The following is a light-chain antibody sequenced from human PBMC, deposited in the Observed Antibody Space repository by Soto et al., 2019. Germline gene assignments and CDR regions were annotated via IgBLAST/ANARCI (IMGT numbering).Light chain of an antibody. V-gene: IGKV3-15*01. CDR1: QTISSK. Sequence: EIVMTQSPATLSVSPGERATLSCGASQTISSKLAWYQQQPGQAPRLLIYSASTRATGIPARFSGSGSGTEFPLTISSLQSEDFAVYYCQQYNNWTLTFGGGTRVEIK. CDR2: SAS. J-gene: IGKJ4*01. CDR3: QQYNNWTLT.